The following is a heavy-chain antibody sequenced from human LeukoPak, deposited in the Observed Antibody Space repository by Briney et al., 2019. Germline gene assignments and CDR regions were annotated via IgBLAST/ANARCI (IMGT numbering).Heavy chain of an antibody. CDR3: AGLYYDFWSGYYT. D-gene: IGHD3-3*01. V-gene: IGHV4-34*01. CDR2: INHSGST. CDR1: GGSFSGYY. Sequence: SETLSLTCAVYGGSFSGYYWSWIRQPPGKGLEWIGEINHSGSTNYNPSLKSRVTISVDTSKSQFPLKLSSVTAADTAVYYCAGLYYDFWSGYYTWGQGTLVTVSS. J-gene: IGHJ5*02.